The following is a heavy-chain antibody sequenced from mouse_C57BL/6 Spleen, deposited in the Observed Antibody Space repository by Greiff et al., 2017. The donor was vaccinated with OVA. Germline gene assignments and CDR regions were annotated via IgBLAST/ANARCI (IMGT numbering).Heavy chain of an antibody. CDR2: IDPSDSYT. J-gene: IGHJ3*01. CDR1: GYTFTSYC. CDR3: AGNDGRGWYAY. D-gene: IGHD2-3*01. Sequence: VQLQQPGAELVRPGTSVKLSCKASGYTFTSYCMHWVKQRPGQGLEWIGVIDPSDSYTNYNQKFKGKATLTVDTSSSTAYMQLSSLTSEESAVYYCAGNDGRGWYAYWGQGTLVTVAA. V-gene: IGHV1-59*01.